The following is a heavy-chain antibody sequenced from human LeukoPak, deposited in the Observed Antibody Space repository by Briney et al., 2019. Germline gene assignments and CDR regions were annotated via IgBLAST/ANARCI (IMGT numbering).Heavy chain of an antibody. V-gene: IGHV3-30*02. Sequence: GGSLRLSCAASGFTFSSYGMHWVRQAPGKGLEWVAFIRYDGSNKYYADSVKGRFTISRDNSKNTLYLQMNSLRAEDTAVYYCAKFSFVGYYYDSSGYSYIDYWGQGTLVTVSS. D-gene: IGHD3-22*01. CDR3: AKFSFVGYYYDSSGYSYIDY. CDR2: IRYDGSNK. J-gene: IGHJ4*02. CDR1: GFTFSSYG.